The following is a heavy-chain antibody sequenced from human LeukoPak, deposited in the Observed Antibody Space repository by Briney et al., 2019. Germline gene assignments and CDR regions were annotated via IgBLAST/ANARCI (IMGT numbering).Heavy chain of an antibody. V-gene: IGHV3-30-3*01. J-gene: IGHJ4*02. CDR1: GFTFSSYW. CDR3: ARDYGGNPLDY. CDR2: ISYDGSNK. D-gene: IGHD4-23*01. Sequence: GGSLRLSCAASGFTFSSYWMSWVRQAPGKGLEWVAVISYDGSNKYYADSVKGRFTISRDNSKNTLYLQMNSLRAEDTAVYYCARDYGGNPLDYWGQGTLVTVSS.